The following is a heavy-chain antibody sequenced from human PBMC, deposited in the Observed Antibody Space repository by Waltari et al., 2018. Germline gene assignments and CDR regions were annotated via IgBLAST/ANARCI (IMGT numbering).Heavy chain of an antibody. J-gene: IGHJ4*02. CDR3: ARSQSGSYSHFDY. CDR2: ISRSSSYI. Sequence: EVQLVESGGGLVKPGGSLRLSCAASGFTFSSYSMNWVRQAAGKGLAWVSSISRSSSYIYYADSVKGRFTISRDNAKNSLYLQMNSLRAEDTAVYYCARSQSGSYSHFDYWGQGTLVTVSS. D-gene: IGHD1-26*01. CDR1: GFTFSSYS. V-gene: IGHV3-21*01.